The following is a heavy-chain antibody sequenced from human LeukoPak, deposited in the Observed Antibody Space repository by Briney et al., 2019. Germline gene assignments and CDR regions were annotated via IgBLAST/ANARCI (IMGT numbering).Heavy chain of an antibody. J-gene: IGHJ4*02. CDR3: AREPGYSGYEPFDY. CDR2: INPNSGGT. CDR1: GHTFTGYY. Sequence: GASVEVSCKASGHTFTGYYMHWVRQAPGQGLEWMGWINPNSGGTNYAQKFQGWVTMTRDTSISTAYMELSRLRSDDTAVYYCAREPGYSGYEPFDYWGQGTLVTVSS. D-gene: IGHD5-12*01. V-gene: IGHV1-2*04.